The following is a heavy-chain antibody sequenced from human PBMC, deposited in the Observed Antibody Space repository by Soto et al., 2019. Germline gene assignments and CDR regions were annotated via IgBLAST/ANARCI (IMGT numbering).Heavy chain of an antibody. J-gene: IGHJ4*02. D-gene: IGHD3-10*01. CDR1: GYTFTSYS. CDR3: AGGFRSGSFYFFDY. Sequence: QVQLVQSGAEVKKPGASVKVSCKASGYTFTSYSMHWVRQAPGQGLEWLGWINAGNGNTNYSQKFQGRVTITSDTSASTAYMELSSLRSEDTAVYYCAGGFRSGSFYFFDYWRQGTLVTVSS. V-gene: IGHV1-3*01. CDR2: INAGNGNT.